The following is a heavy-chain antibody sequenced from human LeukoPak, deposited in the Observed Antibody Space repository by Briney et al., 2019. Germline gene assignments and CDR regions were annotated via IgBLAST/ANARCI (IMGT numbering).Heavy chain of an antibody. Sequence: SETLSLTCTVSGGSISSGDYYWSWIRQPPGKGLEWIGYIYYSGSTYYNPSLKSRVTISVDTSKNQFSLKLSSVTAADPAVYYCARDETVYSSGYQRWFRYFDYWGQGTLVTVSS. V-gene: IGHV4-30-4*01. D-gene: IGHD6-19*01. J-gene: IGHJ4*02. CDR3: ARDETVYSSGYQRWFRYFDY. CDR1: GGSISSGDYY. CDR2: IYYSGST.